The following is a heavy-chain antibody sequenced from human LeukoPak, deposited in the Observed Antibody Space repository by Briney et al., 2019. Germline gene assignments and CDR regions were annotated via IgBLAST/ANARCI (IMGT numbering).Heavy chain of an antibody. D-gene: IGHD2-2*01. CDR3: ARGDIVVVPAAMRSSLGAFDI. J-gene: IGHJ3*02. CDR2: INRSEGT. Sequence: SETLSLTCAVYGGSFSGYYWSWIRRPPEKGLEWIGEINRSEGTNYNPSLKSRVSISVDTSKNQFSLKLSSVTAADTAVYYCARGDIVVVPAAMRSSLGAFDIWGQGTMVTVSS. V-gene: IGHV4-34*01. CDR1: GGSFSGYY.